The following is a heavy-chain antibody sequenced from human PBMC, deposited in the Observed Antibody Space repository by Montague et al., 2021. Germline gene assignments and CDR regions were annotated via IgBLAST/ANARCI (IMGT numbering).Heavy chain of an antibody. CDR2: IYYSGSS. V-gene: IGHV4-31*03. Sequence: TLSLTCTVSGGSISSGSYYWSWIRQHPGKGLEWIGYIYYSGSSYYNPSLKSRVTISVDTSKNQFSLRLSSGTAADTAVYYCARARTSLIVVVNEFDYWGQGTLVTVSS. CDR1: GGSISSGSYY. CDR3: ARARTSLIVVVNEFDY. J-gene: IGHJ4*02. D-gene: IGHD2-21*01.